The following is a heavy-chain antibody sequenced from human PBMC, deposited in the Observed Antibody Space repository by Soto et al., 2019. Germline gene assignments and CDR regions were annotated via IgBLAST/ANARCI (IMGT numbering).Heavy chain of an antibody. CDR3: ARARLVVVTATTYYYYGMDV. Sequence: SSETLSLTCTVSGGSISSSSYYWSWIRQPPGKGLEWIGEINHSGSTNYNPSLKSQVTISVDTSKNQFSLKLSSVTAADTAVYYCARARLVVVTATTYYYYGMDVWGQGTTVTVSS. CDR1: GGSISSSSYY. CDR2: INHSGST. D-gene: IGHD2-21*02. J-gene: IGHJ6*02. V-gene: IGHV4-39*07.